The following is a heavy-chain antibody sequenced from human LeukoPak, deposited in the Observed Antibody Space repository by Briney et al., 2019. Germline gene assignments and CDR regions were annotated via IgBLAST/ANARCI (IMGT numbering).Heavy chain of an antibody. CDR3: VRAWDY. D-gene: IGHD1-26*01. CDR1: GFTFSRYW. CDR2: IDSDGSIT. V-gene: IGHV3-74*01. J-gene: IGHJ4*02. Sequence: AGSLRPSCAASGFTFSRYWMYGVRQAPGKGLLWVSHIDSDGSITNYADSVKGRFTVSRDNAKNTVYLQMDSLRAEDTAVYYCVRAWDYWGQGTLVTVSS.